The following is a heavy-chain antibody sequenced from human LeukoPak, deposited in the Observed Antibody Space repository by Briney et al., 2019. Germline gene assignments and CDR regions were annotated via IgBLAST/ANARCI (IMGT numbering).Heavy chain of an antibody. D-gene: IGHD5-24*01. CDR3: AKEMATFFDY. V-gene: IGHV3-23*01. CDR1: GFTFSSYA. J-gene: IGHJ4*02. CDR2: IRGSGGST. Sequence: PGGSLRLSCAACGFTFSSYAMSWVRQAPGKGLDWVSAIRGSGGSTYYADSVKGRFTISRDNSKNTLYLQMNSVRAEDTAVYYCAKEMATFFDYWGQGTLVTVSS.